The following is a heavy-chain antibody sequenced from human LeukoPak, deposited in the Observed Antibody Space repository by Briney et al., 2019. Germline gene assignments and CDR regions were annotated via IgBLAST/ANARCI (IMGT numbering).Heavy chain of an antibody. J-gene: IGHJ3*02. CDR1: GFTFSSYW. V-gene: IGHV3-23*01. CDR2: ISGSGGST. D-gene: IGHD5-18*01. CDR3: AKDLGYSYGVFDI. Sequence: PGGSLRLSCAASGFTFSSYWMHWVRQAPGKGLEWVSAISGSGGSTYYADSVKGRFTISRDNSKNTLYLQMNSLRAEDTAVYYCAKDLGYSYGVFDIWGQGTMVTVSS.